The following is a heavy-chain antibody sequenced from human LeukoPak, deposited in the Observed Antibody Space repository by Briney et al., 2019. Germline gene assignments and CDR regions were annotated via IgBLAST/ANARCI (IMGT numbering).Heavy chain of an antibody. D-gene: IGHD1-26*01. CDR2: ISSSSNYI. V-gene: IGHV3-21*04. J-gene: IGHJ1*01. Sequence: GGSLRLSCAASGFTFSSYSMNWVRQAPGKGLEWVSSISSSSNYIYYADSVKGRFTISRDNAKNSLYLQMNSLRAEDTAVYYCATSIVGLTYDEHFQHWGQGTLVTVSS. CDR3: ATSIVGLTYDEHFQH. CDR1: GFTFSSYS.